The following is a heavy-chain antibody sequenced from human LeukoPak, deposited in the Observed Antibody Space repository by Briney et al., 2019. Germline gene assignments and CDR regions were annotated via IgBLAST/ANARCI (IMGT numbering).Heavy chain of an antibody. J-gene: IGHJ3*02. CDR3: ARVGYDSSGHHRYAFDI. CDR2: INPNSGTT. V-gene: IGHV1-2*02. CDR1: GYSFTGYC. D-gene: IGHD3-22*01. Sequence: GASVKVSCKASGYSFTGYCIHWVRQAPGQGLEWMGWINPNSGTTNYPQKFQGRVTMTRDTSINTAYMELRSLRSDDTAVYYCARVGYDSSGHHRYAFDIWGQGTMVTVSS.